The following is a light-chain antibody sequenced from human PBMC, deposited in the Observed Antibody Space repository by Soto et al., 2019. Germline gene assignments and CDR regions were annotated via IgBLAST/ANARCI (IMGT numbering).Light chain of an antibody. CDR3: MQGTHWIT. CDR1: QSLVYSDGNTY. Sequence: DVVMTQSPLSLPVTLGQPASISCRSSQSLVYSDGNTYLNWFQQRPGQSPRRLIYKVSNRDSGVPDRFSGSGSGTDFTLKISRVEAEDVGFYYCMQGTHWITFGQGTRLEIK. CDR2: KVS. V-gene: IGKV2-30*01. J-gene: IGKJ5*01.